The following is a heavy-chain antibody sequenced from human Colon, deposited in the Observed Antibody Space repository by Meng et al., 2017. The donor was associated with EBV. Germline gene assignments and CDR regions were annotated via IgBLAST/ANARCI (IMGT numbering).Heavy chain of an antibody. CDR3: ARKYYFDY. V-gene: IGHV4-30-4*01. J-gene: IGHJ4*02. Sequence: RLQVSRPWLVQPSQLPALTCTVSGGYINSCDCYGSRLRQPPGKGLEWIGYIYYTGSTYYNPSLKSRVTISMDTSKNQFSLRLSSVTAADTAVYYCARKYYFDYWGQGTLVTVSS. CDR2: IYYTGST. CDR1: GGYINSCDCY.